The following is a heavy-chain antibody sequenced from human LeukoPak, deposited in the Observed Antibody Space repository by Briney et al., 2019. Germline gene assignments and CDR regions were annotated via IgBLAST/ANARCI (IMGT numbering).Heavy chain of an antibody. D-gene: IGHD2-8*01. CDR2: IWYDGSNK. CDR1: GFTFSSYG. Sequence: GGSLRLSCAASGFTFSSYGMHWVRQAPGKGLEWVAVIWYDGSNKYYVDSVKGRFTISRDNAKNSLYLQMNSLRAEDTAVYYCARDVSVLMNYYYGMDVWGQGTTVTVSS. CDR3: ARDVSVLMNYYYGMDV. V-gene: IGHV3-33*01. J-gene: IGHJ6*02.